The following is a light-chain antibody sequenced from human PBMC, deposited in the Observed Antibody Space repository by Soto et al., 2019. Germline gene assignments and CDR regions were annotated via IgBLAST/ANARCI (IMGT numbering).Light chain of an antibody. CDR1: QSVSSSY. V-gene: IGKV3-15*01. Sequence: EVMLTQSPGTLSLSPGERTTLSCRASQSVSSSYLAWYQQKPGQAPRLLICGASTRATGIPARFSGSGSGTEFTLTISSLQSEDFAVYYCQQYNYWPPITFGQGTRLEIK. J-gene: IGKJ5*01. CDR3: QQYNYWPPIT. CDR2: GAS.